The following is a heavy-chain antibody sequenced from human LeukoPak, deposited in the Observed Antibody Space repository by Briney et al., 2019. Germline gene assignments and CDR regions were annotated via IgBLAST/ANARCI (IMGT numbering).Heavy chain of an antibody. CDR1: GFAFSSYG. D-gene: IGHD2-15*01. CDR3: ARDAGRRDPMDV. Sequence: GGSLRLSCAASGFAFSSYGMHWVRQAPGKGLEWVAVIWYDGSNKCYADSVKGRFTISRDNSKNTLYLQMNSLRAEDTAVYYCARDAGRRDPMDVWGQGTTVTVSS. CDR2: IWYDGSNK. V-gene: IGHV3-33*08. J-gene: IGHJ6*02.